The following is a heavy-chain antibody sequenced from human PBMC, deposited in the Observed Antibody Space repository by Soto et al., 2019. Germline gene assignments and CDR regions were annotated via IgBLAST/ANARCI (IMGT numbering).Heavy chain of an antibody. J-gene: IGHJ6*03. CDR1: GYTFTSYG. D-gene: IGHD5-12*01. V-gene: IGHV1-18*01. CDR2: ISAYNGNT. CDR3: ARVGSGYDTYYYYCYMDV. Sequence: ASVKVSCKASGYTFTSYGISWVRQAPGQGLEWMGWISAYNGNTNYAQKLQGRVTMTTDTSTSTAYMELRSLRSDDTAVYYCARVGSGYDTYYYYCYMDVWGKGTTVTVSS.